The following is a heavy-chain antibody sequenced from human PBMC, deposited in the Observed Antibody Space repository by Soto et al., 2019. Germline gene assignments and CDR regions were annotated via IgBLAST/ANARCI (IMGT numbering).Heavy chain of an antibody. J-gene: IGHJ4*02. CDR2: INPNNGVT. Sequence: ASVKVSCKASGYRFTGYYMHWVRQAPGQGLEWMGWINPNNGVTDKSQKFQGRVSMTWDTSISTAYMELSTLRSDDTAFYYCARESPTVGARCFDYWGQGTLVTVSS. D-gene: IGHD1-26*01. CDR3: ARESPTVGARCFDY. CDR1: GYRFTGYY. V-gene: IGHV1-2*02.